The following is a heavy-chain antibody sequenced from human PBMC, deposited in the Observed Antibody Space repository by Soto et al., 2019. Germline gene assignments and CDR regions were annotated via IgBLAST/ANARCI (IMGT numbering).Heavy chain of an antibody. D-gene: IGHD6-19*01. CDR1: GDSVSSNSAV. Sequence: SQTLSLTCAISGDSVSSNSAVWNWIRQSPSRGLEWLGRTYYRSKWYSDYAGSVRSRITINADTSKNQFSLQLNSVTPEDTAVYYCARDSDSRVWHILDYWGQGTQVTVSS. V-gene: IGHV6-1*01. CDR2: TYYRSKWYS. J-gene: IGHJ4*01. CDR3: ARDSDSRVWHILDY.